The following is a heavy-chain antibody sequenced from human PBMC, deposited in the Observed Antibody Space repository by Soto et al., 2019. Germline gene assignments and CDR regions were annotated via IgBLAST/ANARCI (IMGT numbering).Heavy chain of an antibody. CDR1: AYTLTELS. CDR3: ATFRITMVRGVIYYYGMDV. J-gene: IGHJ6*01. Sequence: ASVKVSCKVSAYTLTELSMHWVRQAPGKGLEWMGGFDPEDGETIYAQKFQGRVTMTEDTSTDTAYMELSSLRSEDTAVYYCATFRITMVRGVIYYYGMDVWGQGTTVTVSS. D-gene: IGHD3-10*01. V-gene: IGHV1-24*01. CDR2: FDPEDGET.